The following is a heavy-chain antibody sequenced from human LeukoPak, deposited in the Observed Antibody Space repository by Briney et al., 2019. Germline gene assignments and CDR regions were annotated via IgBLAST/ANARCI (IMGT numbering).Heavy chain of an antibody. V-gene: IGHV1-46*01. Sequence: ASVKVSCKASGYTFTSYHMHWVRQAPGQGLEWMGIINPSGGSTNYAQKFQGRVTMTRNMSTSTVYMELSSLRSEDAAVYYCAREAPGYCTGGNCYSHPFFDYWGQGTLVTVSS. J-gene: IGHJ4*02. D-gene: IGHD2-15*01. CDR1: GYTFTSYH. CDR3: AREAPGYCTGGNCYSHPFFDY. CDR2: INPSGGST.